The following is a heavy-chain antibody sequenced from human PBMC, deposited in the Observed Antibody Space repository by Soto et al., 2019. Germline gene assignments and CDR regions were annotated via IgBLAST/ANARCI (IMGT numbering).Heavy chain of an antibody. V-gene: IGHV4-4*02. CDR1: GSSISSSNW. J-gene: IGHJ5*02. D-gene: IGHD3-3*01. Sequence: SETLSLTCAVSGSSISSSNWWSGVRQPPGKGLEWIGEIYHSGSTNYNPSLKSRVTISVDKSKNQFSLKLSSVTAADTAVYYCARGRQYDVWRGSTRSLGFDPWGQGTLVTVSS. CDR3: ARGRQYDVWRGSTRSLGFDP. CDR2: IYHSGST.